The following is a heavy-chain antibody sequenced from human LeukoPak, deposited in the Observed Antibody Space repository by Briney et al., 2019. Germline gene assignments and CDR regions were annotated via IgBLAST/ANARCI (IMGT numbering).Heavy chain of an antibody. Sequence: PGGSLRLSCAASGFTFSSYAMSWVRQAPGKGREWVGQSKTDGGTTDYAAPVKGRFTMSRDDSKNTLYLQMNSLKTEDTAVYYCTTITAVAGPNWGQGTLVTVSS. CDR3: TTITAVAGPN. D-gene: IGHD6-19*01. V-gene: IGHV3-15*01. CDR1: GFTFSSYA. CDR2: SKTDGGTT. J-gene: IGHJ4*02.